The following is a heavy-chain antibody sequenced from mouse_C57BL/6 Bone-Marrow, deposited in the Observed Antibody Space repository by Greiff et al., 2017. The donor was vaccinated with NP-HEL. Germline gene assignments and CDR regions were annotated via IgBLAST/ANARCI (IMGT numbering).Heavy chain of an antibody. J-gene: IGHJ4*01. D-gene: IGHD3-3*01. Sequence: QVQLQQPGAELVMPGASVKLSCKASGYTFTSYWMHWVKQRPGQGLEWIGEIDPSDSYTNYNQKFKGKSTLTVDKSSSTAYMQLSSLTSEDSAAYDCAREGGRYAVDFRDRGHSVTVTS. CDR1: GYTFTSYW. CDR3: AREGGRYAVDF. CDR2: IDPSDSYT. V-gene: IGHV1-69*01.